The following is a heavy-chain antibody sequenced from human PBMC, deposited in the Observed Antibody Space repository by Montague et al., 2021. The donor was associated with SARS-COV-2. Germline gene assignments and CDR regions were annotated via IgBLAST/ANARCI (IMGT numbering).Heavy chain of an antibody. Sequence: SLRLSCAAPGFTFSSYSMNWVRQAPGKGLEWVSSISSSSSYIYYADSVKGRFTISRDNAKNSLFLQMNSLRAEDTAVYYCVRDAHYDILTGYFGYWGQGTLVTVSS. CDR2: ISSSSSYI. CDR3: VRDAHYDILTGYFGY. CDR1: GFTFSSYS. J-gene: IGHJ4*02. D-gene: IGHD3-9*01. V-gene: IGHV3-21*01.